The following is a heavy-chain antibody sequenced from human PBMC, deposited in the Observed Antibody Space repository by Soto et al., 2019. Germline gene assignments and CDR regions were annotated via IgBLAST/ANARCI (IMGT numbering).Heavy chain of an antibody. CDR2: IYYSGSP. D-gene: IGHD3-16*01. Sequence: QVQLQESGPGLVKPSQTLSLTCTVSGGSISSGGYYWSWIRQHPGKGLEWIGYIYYSGSPYYNPSLKGGVTTSVDPSRNQVSLKLSFVPAGDTAVYYGARGKRGGDAFDIWGQGTMVTVSS. CDR3: ARGKRGGDAFDI. V-gene: IGHV4-31*03. J-gene: IGHJ3*02. CDR1: GGSISSGGYY.